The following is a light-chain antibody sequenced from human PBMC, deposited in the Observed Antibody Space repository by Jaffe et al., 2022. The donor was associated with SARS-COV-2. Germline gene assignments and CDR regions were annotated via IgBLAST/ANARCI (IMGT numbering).Light chain of an antibody. Sequence: QSVLTQPASVSGSPGQSITISCTETTSDVGGYNYVSWYQQHPGKTPKLMIFGVGNRPSGVSNRFSGSKSGNTASLTISGLQAEDEADYYCSSYASSTTVVFGGGTKLTVL. CDR3: SSYASSTTVV. CDR1: TSDVGGYNY. J-gene: IGLJ2*01. V-gene: IGLV2-14*03. CDR2: GVG.